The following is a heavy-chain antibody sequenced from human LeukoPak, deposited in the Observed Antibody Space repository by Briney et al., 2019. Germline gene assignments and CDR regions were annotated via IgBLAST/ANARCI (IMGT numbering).Heavy chain of an antibody. V-gene: IGHV3-30*18. CDR2: ISYDGSNK. J-gene: IGHJ3*02. CDR3: AKVLGRDGYNQDAFDI. D-gene: IGHD5-24*01. Sequence: GGSLRLSCAASGFTFSSYGMHWVRQAPGKGLEWVAVISYDGSNKYYADSVKGRLTISRDNSKNTLYLQMNSLRAEDTAVYYCAKVLGRDGYNQDAFDIWGQGAMVTVSS. CDR1: GFTFSSYG.